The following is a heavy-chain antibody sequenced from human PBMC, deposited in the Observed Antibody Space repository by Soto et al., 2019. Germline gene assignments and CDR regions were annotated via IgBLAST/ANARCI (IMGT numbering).Heavy chain of an antibody. D-gene: IGHD4-17*01. Sequence: GGSLRLSCAASGFTFSSYAMHWVRQAPGKGLEWVAVISYDGSNKYYADSVKGRFTISRDNSKNTLYLQMNSLRAEDTAVYYCARGSMDYGDFLHDYWGQGTLVTVSS. CDR1: GFTFSSYA. CDR2: ISYDGSNK. CDR3: ARGSMDYGDFLHDY. J-gene: IGHJ4*02. V-gene: IGHV3-30-3*01.